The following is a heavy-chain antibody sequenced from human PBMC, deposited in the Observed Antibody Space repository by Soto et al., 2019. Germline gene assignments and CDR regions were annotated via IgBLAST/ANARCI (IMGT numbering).Heavy chain of an antibody. Sequence: GASVKVSCKASGGTFSSYAISWVRQAPGQGLEWMGGIIPIFGTASYAQKFQGRVTITADESTSTAYMELSSLRSEDTAVYYCARDIAARLIPDAFDIWGQGTMVTVSS. CDR3: ARDIAARLIPDAFDI. J-gene: IGHJ3*02. CDR1: GGTFSSYA. V-gene: IGHV1-69*13. CDR2: IIPIFGTA. D-gene: IGHD6-6*01.